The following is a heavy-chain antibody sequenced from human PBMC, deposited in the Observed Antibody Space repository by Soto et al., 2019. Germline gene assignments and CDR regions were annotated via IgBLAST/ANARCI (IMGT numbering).Heavy chain of an antibody. V-gene: IGHV1-18*01. D-gene: IGHD6-19*01. CDR3: ARDSPAVAAANWFAP. CDR2: ISAYNGNT. Sequence: ASVKVSCKASGYTFTSYGISWVRQAPGQGLEWMGWISAYNGNTNYAQKLQGRVTMTTDTSTSTAYMELRSLRSDDTAVYYCARDSPAVAAANWFAPWGQGTLVTVSS. J-gene: IGHJ5*02. CDR1: GYTFTSYG.